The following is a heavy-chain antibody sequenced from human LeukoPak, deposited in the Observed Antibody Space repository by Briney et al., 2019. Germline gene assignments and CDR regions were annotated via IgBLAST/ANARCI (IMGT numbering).Heavy chain of an antibody. CDR1: GFTLCRYW. J-gene: IGHJ4*02. CDR3: VRDSYTNTWHFQEEDY. D-gene: IGHD2-2*02. V-gene: IGHV3-7*01. CDR2: IRREGSDK. Sequence: GGSLRLSCTASGFTLCRYWMTWVRQGPGKGVEWVANIRREGSDKYYVDSVKGRFTISRDNAKNSLFLQMNSLRAEDTAVYYCVRDSYTNTWHFQEEDYWGQGTLVTVSS.